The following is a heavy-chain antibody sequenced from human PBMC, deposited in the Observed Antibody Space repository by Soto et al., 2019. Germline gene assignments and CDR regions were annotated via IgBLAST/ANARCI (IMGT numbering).Heavy chain of an antibody. J-gene: IGHJ6*02. CDR1: GYSFTSYW. CDR3: ARFRIQYYYGMDV. V-gene: IGHV5-51*01. CDR2: IYPGDSDT. Sequence: LKISCKGSGYSFTSYWIGWVRQMPGKGLEWMGIIYPGDSDTRYSPSFQGQVTISADKSISTAYLQWSSLKASDTAMYYCARFRIQYYYGMDVWGQGTTVTVSS.